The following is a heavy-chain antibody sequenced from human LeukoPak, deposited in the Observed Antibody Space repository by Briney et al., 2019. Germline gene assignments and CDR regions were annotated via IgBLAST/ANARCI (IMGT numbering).Heavy chain of an antibody. CDR1: GFTFSSYW. CDR2: VNSDGFST. D-gene: IGHD3-16*02. J-gene: IGHJ3*02. CDR3: AIIGRLDSLDI. Sequence: GSLRLSCAASGFTFSSYWMHWVRQVPGRGLVWVSRVNSDGFSTSYAASVKGRLTISTDNARNTLYLQLKSLRAADTTVYYYAIIGRLDSLDIWGQGTLVTVYS. V-gene: IGHV3-74*01.